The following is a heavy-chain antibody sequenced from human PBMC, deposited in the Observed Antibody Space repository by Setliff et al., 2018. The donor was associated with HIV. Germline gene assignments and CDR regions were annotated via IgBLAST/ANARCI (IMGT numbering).Heavy chain of an antibody. Sequence: PSETLSLTCTVSGESISSGNFFWSWIRQSPGKGLEWIGYVYFSGSATHNPSLKSPVSISVDTSKNQFYLTLSSVTAADTAVYYCARGRVFCNGDSCYHFDFWGQGILVTVSS. D-gene: IGHD2-15*01. V-gene: IGHV4-30-4*01. CDR2: VYFSGSA. CDR1: GESISSGNFF. J-gene: IGHJ4*02. CDR3: ARGRVFCNGDSCYHFDF.